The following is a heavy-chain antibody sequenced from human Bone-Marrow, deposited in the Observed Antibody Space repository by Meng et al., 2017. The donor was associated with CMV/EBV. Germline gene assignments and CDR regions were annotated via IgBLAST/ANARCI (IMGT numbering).Heavy chain of an antibody. CDR1: GLTFSFYS. CDR2: ISSGSSSI. V-gene: IGHV3-48*04. Sequence: GGSLRLSCAASGLTFSFYSMNWVRQTPGKGLEWVSYISSGSSSIFYADSVMGRFTISRDNAKNSLYLQMNNLRAEDTAVYYCATGVRIVRMAADETVGDDYWGQGTLVTVSS. D-gene: IGHD6-13*01. CDR3: ATGVRIVRMAADETVGDDY. J-gene: IGHJ4*02.